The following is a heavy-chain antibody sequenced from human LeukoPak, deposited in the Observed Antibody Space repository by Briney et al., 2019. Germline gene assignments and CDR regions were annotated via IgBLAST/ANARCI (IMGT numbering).Heavy chain of an antibody. V-gene: IGHV3-33*01. J-gene: IGHJ4*02. Sequence: GGSLRLSCAAFGFTFRNFDTHWVRQTPSKGLEWVAVIWSDESDKYYADSMKGRFTISRDNSKNMVYLQMNSLRAEDTAVYYCARHRGRYSRSLDFWGQGTLVTVAS. CDR1: GFTFRNFD. CDR3: ARHRGRYSRSLDF. D-gene: IGHD2-2*01. CDR2: IWSDESDK.